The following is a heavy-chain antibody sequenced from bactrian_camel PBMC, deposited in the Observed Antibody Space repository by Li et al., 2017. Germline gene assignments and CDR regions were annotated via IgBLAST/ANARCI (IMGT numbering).Heavy chain of an antibody. Sequence: HVQLVESGGGSVQAGGSLTLSCEASVYTYSTLYRMAWFRQAPGKEREGVARIWSDGLSPYYTESVKGRFTISQNNAKNTLYLQMNSLKPEDTGMYYCAADPDWTVCGTDSSRYNYLGQGTQVTVS. D-gene: IGHD8*01. J-gene: IGHJ4*01. V-gene: IGHV3S6*01. CDR1: VYTYSTLYR. CDR3: AADPDWTVCGTDSSRYNY. CDR2: IWSDGLSP.